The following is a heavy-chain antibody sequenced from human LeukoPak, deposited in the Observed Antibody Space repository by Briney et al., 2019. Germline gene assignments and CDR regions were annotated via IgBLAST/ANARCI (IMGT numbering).Heavy chain of an antibody. CDR2: INHSGST. J-gene: IGHJ5*02. Sequence: SETLSLTCAVYGGSFSGYYWSWIRQPPGKGLEWIGEINHSGSTNYNPSPKSRVTISVDTSKNQFSLKLSSVTAADTAVYYCARAAAGTGWFDPWGQGTLVTVSS. V-gene: IGHV4-34*01. CDR3: ARAAAGTGWFDP. D-gene: IGHD6-13*01. CDR1: GGSFSGYY.